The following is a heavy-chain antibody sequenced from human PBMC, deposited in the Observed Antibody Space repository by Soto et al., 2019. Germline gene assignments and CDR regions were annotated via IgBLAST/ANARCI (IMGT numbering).Heavy chain of an antibody. D-gene: IGHD2-2*01. Sequence: EVQLLDSGGGLAQPGGSLRLSCAASGFTFSIYVMSWVRLPPGKGLEWVSSIRGDGRQTFYADSVKGRFTISRDNSQNTMYLQMNSLRDDDMALYFCAAYRVGDYAPPYDYWGQGTLVTVSS. V-gene: IGHV3-23*01. CDR2: IRGDGRQT. CDR3: AAYRVGDYAPPYDY. J-gene: IGHJ4*02. CDR1: GFTFSIYV.